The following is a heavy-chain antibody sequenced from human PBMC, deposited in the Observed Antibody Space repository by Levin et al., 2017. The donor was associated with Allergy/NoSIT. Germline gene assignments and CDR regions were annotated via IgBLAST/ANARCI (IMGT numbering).Heavy chain of an antibody. Sequence: GESLKISCAASGFNFNNYAMSWVRQAPGKGLEWVSAITVTGGRTYYADSVRGRVTISRDNSRDTVYLQMNSLKFEDTAIYYCAREMARITTMIRGVIDIYSIDYWGQGTLVTVSS. CDR1: GFNFNNYA. D-gene: IGHD3-10*01. CDR2: ITVTGGRT. J-gene: IGHJ4*02. V-gene: IGHV3-23*01. CDR3: AREMARITTMIRGVIDIYSIDY.